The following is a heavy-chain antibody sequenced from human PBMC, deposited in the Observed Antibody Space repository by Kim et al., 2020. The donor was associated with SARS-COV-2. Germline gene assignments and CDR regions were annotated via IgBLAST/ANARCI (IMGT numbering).Heavy chain of an antibody. V-gene: IGHV4-34*01. Sequence: SETLSLTCAVYSGSFSDNYWNWVRQAPGKGLEWIGEITHTGTTAYNVSLKSRVTMSVDPSKNQFSLKMRAVTAADTAKYFCVRGAGHRGDRRGWVGREYYYDSMDVWGRGTTVTVSS. J-gene: IGHJ6*03. CDR1: SGSFSDNY. D-gene: IGHD3-10*01. CDR3: VRGAGHRGDRRGWVGREYYYDSMDV. CDR2: ITHTGTT.